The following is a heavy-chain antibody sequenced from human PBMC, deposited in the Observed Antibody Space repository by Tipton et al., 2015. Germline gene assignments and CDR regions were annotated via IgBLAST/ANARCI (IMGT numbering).Heavy chain of an antibody. V-gene: IGHV4-4*07. Sequence: TLSLTCTVSGGSMNNYYWNWIRQPAGKGLEWIGRIYSSGSTNYHPSLESRVTMSVDTSENQISLRLTSVTAADTAVYYCARGVWDGHNENVFDIWGQGTMVTVSA. CDR1: GGSMNNYY. D-gene: IGHD5-24*01. J-gene: IGHJ3*02. CDR3: ARGVWDGHNENVFDI. CDR2: IYSSGST.